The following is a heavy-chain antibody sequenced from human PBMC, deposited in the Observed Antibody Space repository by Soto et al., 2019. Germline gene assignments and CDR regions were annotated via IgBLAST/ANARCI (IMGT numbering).Heavy chain of an antibody. CDR2: IYYSGST. CDR1: GGSISSSSYY. Sequence: SETLSLTCTVSGGSISSSSYYWGWIRQPPGKGLEWIGSIYYSGSTYYNPSLKSRVTISVDTSKNQFSLKLSSVTAADTAVYYCARYGWGLDNDHCYYIDVWGKGTTVTVSS. D-gene: IGHD2-21*02. CDR3: ARYGWGLDNDHCYYIDV. J-gene: IGHJ6*03. V-gene: IGHV4-39*01.